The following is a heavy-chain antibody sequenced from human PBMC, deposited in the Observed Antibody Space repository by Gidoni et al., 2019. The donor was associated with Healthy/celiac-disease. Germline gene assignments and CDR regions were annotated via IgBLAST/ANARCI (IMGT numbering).Heavy chain of an antibody. J-gene: IGHJ6*02. CDR1: LFTLSDFY. D-gene: IGHD1-26*01. V-gene: IGHV3-11*01. Sequence: QVPRVDSGGGLVKPGGSLRLSCAAYLFTLSDFYMSWIRPAAGKGLEWVCNNSSSCSTIYYAYSVKGRFTISRDNVKNSLYLQRNSRRAEDAVVYYCAGEWGYYYYGMDVWGQGTTVTVSS. CDR2: NSSSCSTI. CDR3: AGEWGYYYYGMDV.